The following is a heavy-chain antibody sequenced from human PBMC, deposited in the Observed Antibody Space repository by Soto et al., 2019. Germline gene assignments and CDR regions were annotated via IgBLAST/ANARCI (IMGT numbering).Heavy chain of an antibody. CDR2: ISSNGGST. J-gene: IGHJ5*02. CDR1: GFTFSSYA. V-gene: IGHV3-64D*06. Sequence: LGLSCSASGFTFSSYAMHWVRQAPGKGLEYVSAISSNGGSTYYADSVKGRFTISRDNSKNTLYLQMSSLRAEDTAVYYCVKDLPYSSRQHNWFDPWGQGTLVTVSS. CDR3: VKDLPYSSRQHNWFDP. D-gene: IGHD6-13*01.